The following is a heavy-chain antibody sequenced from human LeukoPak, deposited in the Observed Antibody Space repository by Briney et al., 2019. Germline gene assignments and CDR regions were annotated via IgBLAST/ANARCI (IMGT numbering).Heavy chain of an antibody. CDR3: ARDPDYRGSQPHGYFDY. Sequence: GGSLRLSCAASRFTFSDYWMSWVRQAPGKGLEWVAYIKRDGCDIYYVDSVKGRFIISRDNAKNSLYLQMNSLRAEDTAVYYCARDPDYRGSQPHGYFDYWGQGTLVTVSS. CDR2: IKRDGCDI. J-gene: IGHJ4*02. CDR1: RFTFSDYW. D-gene: IGHD3-16*01. V-gene: IGHV3-7*01.